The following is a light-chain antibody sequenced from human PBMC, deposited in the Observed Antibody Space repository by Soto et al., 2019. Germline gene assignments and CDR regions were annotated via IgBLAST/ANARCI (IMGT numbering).Light chain of an antibody. CDR1: HGVSSY. V-gene: IGKV3-20*01. CDR3: QHYDISSWT. Sequence: EIVLTQSPATLSFSPGERATLSCRASHGVSSYLAWYQQKPGQAPRLLIYGASNRATGIPDRFSGSGSGTDFTLTISRLEPEDFAVYYCQHYDISSWTFGQGTKVDIK. J-gene: IGKJ1*01. CDR2: GAS.